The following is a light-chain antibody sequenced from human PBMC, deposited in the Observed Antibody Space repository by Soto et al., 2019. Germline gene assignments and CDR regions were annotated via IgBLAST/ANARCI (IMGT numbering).Light chain of an antibody. Sequence: ALTQPPSASGAPGQSVTISCTGTSSDVGGYNYVSWFQQHPGRAPKLMIYEVSKRPSGVPDRFSGSKSGNTASLTVSGLQAEDEADYFCTSYAATYIVLVGGGTKVTVL. CDR2: EVS. CDR3: TSYAATYIVL. CDR1: SSDVGGYNY. V-gene: IGLV2-8*01. J-gene: IGLJ2*01.